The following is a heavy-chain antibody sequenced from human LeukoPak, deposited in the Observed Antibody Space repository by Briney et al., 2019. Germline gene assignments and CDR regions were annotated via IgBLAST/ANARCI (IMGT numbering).Heavy chain of an antibody. J-gene: IGHJ4*02. CDR2: ISSSSSYI. D-gene: IGHD1-26*01. V-gene: IGHV3-21*01. CDR1: GFTFSSYS. CDR3: ARGAIVGANFDY. Sequence: GGSLRLSCAASGFTFSSYSMNWVRQAPGKGLEWISSISSSSSYIYYADSVKGRFTISRDNAKNSLYLQMNSLRAEDTAVYYCARGAIVGANFDYWGQGTLVTVSS.